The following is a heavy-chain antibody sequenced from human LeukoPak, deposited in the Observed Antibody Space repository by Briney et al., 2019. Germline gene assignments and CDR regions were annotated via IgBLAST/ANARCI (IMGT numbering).Heavy chain of an antibody. Sequence: GGSLRLSCAASGFTFSSYGMHWVRQAPGKGLEWVAVIWYDGSNKYYADSVKGRFTISRDNSKNTLYLQMNSLRAEDTAVYYCARENLIYDTGAFDIWGQGTMVTVSS. CDR1: GFTFSSYG. D-gene: IGHD3-22*01. V-gene: IGHV3-33*01. J-gene: IGHJ3*02. CDR2: IWYDGSNK. CDR3: ARENLIYDTGAFDI.